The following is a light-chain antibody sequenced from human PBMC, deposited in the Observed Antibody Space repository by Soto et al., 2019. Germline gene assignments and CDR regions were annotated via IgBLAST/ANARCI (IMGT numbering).Light chain of an antibody. CDR1: QTISNF. J-gene: IGKJ1*01. V-gene: IGKV1-39*01. CDR2: AAS. CDR3: QQSYSTPPWT. Sequence: DIQMTQSPSSLSASVGDTVTIICRASQTISNFLNWYQQKPGKAPKLLIYAASGLQSGVPSRFSASGSGTDFTLTISGLQPEDLATYYCQQSYSTPPWTVGQGTKVDIK.